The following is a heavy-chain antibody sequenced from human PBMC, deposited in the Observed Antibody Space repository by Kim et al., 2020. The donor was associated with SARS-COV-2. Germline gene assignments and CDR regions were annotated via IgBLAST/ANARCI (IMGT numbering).Heavy chain of an antibody. Sequence: SETLSLTCAVYGGSFSGYYWSWIRQPPGKGLEWIGEINHSGSTNYNPSLKSRVTISVDTSKNQFSLKLSSVTAADTAVYYCARAVEDYGDYWYWGQGTLV. CDR3: ARAVEDYGDYWY. V-gene: IGHV4-34*01. J-gene: IGHJ4*02. D-gene: IGHD4-17*01. CDR1: GGSFSGYY. CDR2: INHSGST.